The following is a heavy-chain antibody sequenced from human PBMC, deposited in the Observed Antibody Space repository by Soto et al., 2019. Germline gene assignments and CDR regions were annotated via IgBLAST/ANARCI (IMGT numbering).Heavy chain of an antibody. CDR3: ARLYPRGSGYYYYYYYMDV. CDR2: ISSKANSDRR. J-gene: IGHJ6*03. CDR1: GFTFSGSA. V-gene: IGHV3-73*01. D-gene: IGHD3-22*01. Sequence: GGSLRLSCAASGFTFSGSAMHWVRQASGKGLEWVGRISSKANSDRRAYAASVKGRFTISRDDSKNTTYLQMNSLKTEDTAVYYCARLYPRGSGYYYYYYYMDVWGKGTTVTVSS.